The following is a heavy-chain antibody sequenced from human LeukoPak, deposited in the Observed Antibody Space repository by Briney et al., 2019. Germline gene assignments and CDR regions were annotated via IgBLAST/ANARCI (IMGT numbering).Heavy chain of an antibody. V-gene: IGHV3-7*01. Sequence: GGSLRLSCAASGFTFSSYWMSWVRQAPGKGLEWVANIKQDGSEKYYADSVKGRFTISRDNSKNTLYLQMNSLRAEDTAVYYCAKDLDPGIDYWGQGTLVTVSS. CDR3: AKDLDPGIDY. CDR2: IKQDGSEK. J-gene: IGHJ4*02. D-gene: IGHD3-10*01. CDR1: GFTFSSYW.